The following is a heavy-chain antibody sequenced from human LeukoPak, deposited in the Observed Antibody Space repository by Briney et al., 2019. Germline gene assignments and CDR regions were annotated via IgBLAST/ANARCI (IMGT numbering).Heavy chain of an antibody. J-gene: IGHJ6*02. CDR3: ARGGFVSYGMDV. CDR2: INSDGSST. D-gene: IGHD1-26*01. CDR1: GFTFSSYW. Sequence: PGGSLRLSCAASGFTFSSYWMHWVRQAPGKGLVWVSHINSDGSSTSYADSVKGRFTISRDNAKNSLYLQMNSLRAEDTALYYCARGGFVSYGMDVWGQGTTVTVSS. V-gene: IGHV3-74*01.